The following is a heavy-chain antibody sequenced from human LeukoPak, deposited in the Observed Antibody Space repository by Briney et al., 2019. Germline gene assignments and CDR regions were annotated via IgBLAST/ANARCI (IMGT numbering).Heavy chain of an antibody. D-gene: IGHD5-12*01. CDR1: GYTFTGYH. CDR3: ARAFGYSGYENYFDY. CDR2: INPNSGGT. J-gene: IGHJ4*02. V-gene: IGHV1-2*02. Sequence: ASVKVSCKASGYTFTGYHMHWVRQAPGQGLEWMGWINPNSGGTNYAQKFQGRVTMTRDTSISTAYMELSRLRSDDTAVYYCARAFGYSGYENYFDYWGQGTLVTVSS.